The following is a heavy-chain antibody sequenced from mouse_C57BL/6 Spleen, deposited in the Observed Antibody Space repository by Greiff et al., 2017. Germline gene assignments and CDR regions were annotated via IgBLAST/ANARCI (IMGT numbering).Heavy chain of an antibody. Sequence: EVMLVESGGGLVKPGGSLKLSCAASGFTFSDYGMHWVRQAPEKGLEWVAYISSGSSTIYYADKVKGRFTISRDNAKNTLFLQMTSLRSEDTAMYYCARRNWDYFDYWGQGTTLTVSS. CDR2: ISSGSSTI. CDR1: GFTFSDYG. CDR3: ARRNWDYFDY. V-gene: IGHV5-17*01. J-gene: IGHJ2*01. D-gene: IGHD4-1*01.